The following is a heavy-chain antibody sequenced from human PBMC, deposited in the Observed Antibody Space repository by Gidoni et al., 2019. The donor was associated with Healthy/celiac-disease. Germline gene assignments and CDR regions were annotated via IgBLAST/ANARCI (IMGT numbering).Heavy chain of an antibody. D-gene: IGHD1-26*01. CDR3: ARELNLGAANGLYYYYGMDV. CDR2: IKSDGSST. Sequence: EVQLVESGGGLVQPGGSLRLSCAASGFTFSSYWMHWVRQAPGKGLVWVSRIKSDGSSTSYADSVKGRFTISRDNAKNTLYLQMNSLRAEDTAVYYCARELNLGAANGLYYYYGMDVWGQGTTVTVSS. V-gene: IGHV3-74*01. J-gene: IGHJ6*02. CDR1: GFTFSSYW.